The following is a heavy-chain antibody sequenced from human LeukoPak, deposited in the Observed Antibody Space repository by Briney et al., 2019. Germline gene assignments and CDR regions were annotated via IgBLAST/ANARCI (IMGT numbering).Heavy chain of an antibody. CDR2: VYSGGQT. J-gene: IGHJ3*01. Sequence: GGSLRLSCAASGFTVNSKYMSWVRQAPGTGLEWVSVVYSGGQTYYADSVKGRFTISRDNSKNTLYLQMNSLRAEDTAVYYCVRDVTGTISSDEPEGAFDLWGQGTMVTVSS. V-gene: IGHV3-53*01. CDR1: GFTVNSKY. D-gene: IGHD1-20*01. CDR3: VRDVTGTISSDEPEGAFDL.